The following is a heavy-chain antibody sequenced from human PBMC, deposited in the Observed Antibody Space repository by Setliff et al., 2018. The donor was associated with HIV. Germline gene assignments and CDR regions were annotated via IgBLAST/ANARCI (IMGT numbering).Heavy chain of an antibody. V-gene: IGHV3-15*01. CDR2: IKSKTDGGTT. Sequence: GGSLRLSCAASGFTFNNAWMTWVRQAPGKGLEWVGHIKSKTDGGTTDYAAPVKGRFTISRDDSKTTLYLQMNSLKSEDTAVYYCTTEDPWLRFGHWGQGTLVTVSS. CDR1: GFTFNNAW. CDR3: TTEDPWLRFGH. J-gene: IGHJ5*02. D-gene: IGHD5-12*01.